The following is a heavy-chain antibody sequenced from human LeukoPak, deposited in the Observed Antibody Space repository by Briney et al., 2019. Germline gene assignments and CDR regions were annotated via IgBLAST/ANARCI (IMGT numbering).Heavy chain of an antibody. CDR1: GLTFSSYG. CDR3: AKDSAVSGSYPDASDI. CDR2: IRSDASNE. D-gene: IGHD1-26*01. Sequence: PGGSLRLSCAASGLTFSSYGMHWVRQAPGKGLEWVAFIRSDASNEYYIDSVKGRFTLSRDNSKNTLYLQMNSLRVEDTALYYCAKDSAVSGSYPDASDIWGQGTMVTVSS. J-gene: IGHJ3*02. V-gene: IGHV3-30*02.